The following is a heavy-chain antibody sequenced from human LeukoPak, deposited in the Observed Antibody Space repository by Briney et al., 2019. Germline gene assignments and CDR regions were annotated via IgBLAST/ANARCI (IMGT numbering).Heavy chain of an antibody. CDR3: ARVSIVYGMDV. V-gene: IGHV4-59*01. Sequence: PSETLSLTCTVSGGSMSGYFWSWIRQPPGKGLEWIGYIYYSGSTNYNPSLKSRVTISVDTSKNQFSLKLSSVTAADTAVYYCARVSIVYGMDVWGQGTTVTVSS. CDR1: GGSMSGYF. CDR2: IYYSGST. D-gene: IGHD3-3*02. J-gene: IGHJ6*02.